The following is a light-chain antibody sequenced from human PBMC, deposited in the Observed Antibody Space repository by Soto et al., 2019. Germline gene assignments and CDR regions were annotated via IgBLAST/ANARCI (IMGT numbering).Light chain of an antibody. Sequence: DLQLTQSPSSLSASEGDRVTITCRASQSISSYLNWYQQKPGKAPKLLIFAAFSLQSGVPSRFSGSGSGTDFTLSISSLQPEDFATYYCQQSYSTPYTFGQGTKLEIK. CDR1: QSISSY. CDR2: AAF. J-gene: IGKJ2*01. V-gene: IGKV1-39*01. CDR3: QQSYSTPYT.